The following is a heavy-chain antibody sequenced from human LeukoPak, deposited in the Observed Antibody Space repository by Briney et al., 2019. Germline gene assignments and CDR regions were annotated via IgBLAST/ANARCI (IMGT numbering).Heavy chain of an antibody. D-gene: IGHD3-10*01. CDR1: GGSISSGSYY. CDR3: ARAKIRGVFFDY. CDR2: IYTSGST. Sequence: SQTLSLTCTVSGGSISSGSYYWSWIRQPAGKGLEWIGRIYTSGSTNYNPSLKSRVTISVDTSKNQFSLKLSSVTAADTAVYYCARAKIRGVFFDYWGQGTLVTVSS. J-gene: IGHJ4*02. V-gene: IGHV4-61*02.